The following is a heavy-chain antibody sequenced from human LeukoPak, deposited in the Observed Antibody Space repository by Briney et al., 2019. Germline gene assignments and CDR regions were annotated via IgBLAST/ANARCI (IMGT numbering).Heavy chain of an antibody. CDR3: ARERCRSSTSPNYYYYGMDV. D-gene: IGHD2-2*01. CDR2: IIPILGIA. Sequence: SVKVSCKASGGTFSSYAISWVRQAPGQGLEWMGRIIPILGIANYAQKFQGRVTITADKSTSTAYMELSSLRSEDTAVYYCARERCRSSTSPNYYYYGMDVWGQGTTVTVSS. V-gene: IGHV1-69*04. J-gene: IGHJ6*02. CDR1: GGTFSSYA.